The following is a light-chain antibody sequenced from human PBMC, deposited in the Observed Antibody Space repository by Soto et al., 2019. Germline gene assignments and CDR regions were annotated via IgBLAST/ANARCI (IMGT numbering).Light chain of an antibody. CDR1: QSVTSNY. CDR2: GAT. V-gene: IGKV3-20*01. Sequence: EIVLTQSPGTLSLSPGERATLSCRASQSVTSNYLAWYQQKPGQAPRLLIYGATSGAAGIPARSSGSGSGTEFTLTISGLEPEDFALYYCQQYGSSPRTFGQGTKVDIK. CDR3: QQYGSSPRT. J-gene: IGKJ1*01.